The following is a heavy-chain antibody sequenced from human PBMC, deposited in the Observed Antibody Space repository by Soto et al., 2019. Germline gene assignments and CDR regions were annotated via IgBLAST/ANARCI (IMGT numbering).Heavy chain of an antibody. V-gene: IGHV3-23*01. D-gene: IGHD3-16*02. J-gene: IGHJ3*02. CDR3: AKDVGYDYIWGSYRLGAFDI. CDR2: ISGSGGST. Sequence: GGSLRLSCAASGFTFSSYAMSWVRQAPGKGLEWVSAISGSGGSTYYADSVKGRFTISRDNSKNTLYLQMNSLRVEDTAVYYCAKDVGYDYIWGSYRLGAFDIWGQGTMVTVSS. CDR1: GFTFSSYA.